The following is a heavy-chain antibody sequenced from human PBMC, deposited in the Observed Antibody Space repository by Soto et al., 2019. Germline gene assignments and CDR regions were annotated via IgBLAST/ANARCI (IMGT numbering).Heavy chain of an antibody. CDR3: AGNSSGYYFLDY. Sequence: ASVKVSCKASGYTFTNCYMHWVRQAPGQGLEWMGVINPSGYRTNYAQKFQGRVTMTRDTSTSTIYMELSSLRSEDTAVYYCAGNSSGYYFLDYWGQGALVTVS. V-gene: IGHV1-46*01. D-gene: IGHD3-22*01. CDR2: INPSGYRT. J-gene: IGHJ4*02. CDR1: GYTFTNCY.